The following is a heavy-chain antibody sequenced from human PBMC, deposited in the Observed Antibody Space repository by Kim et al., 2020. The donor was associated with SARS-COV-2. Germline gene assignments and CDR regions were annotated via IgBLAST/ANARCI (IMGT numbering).Heavy chain of an antibody. Sequence: SVTVSCKASGFTFTSSAMQWVRQARGQRLEWIGWIVVGSGNTNYAQKFQERVTITRDMSTSTAYMELSSLRSEDTAVYYCAAGYSSGWYDDAFDIWGQGTMVTVSS. CDR3: AAGYSSGWYDDAFDI. CDR2: IVVGSGNT. CDR1: GFTFTSSA. V-gene: IGHV1-58*02. D-gene: IGHD6-19*01. J-gene: IGHJ3*02.